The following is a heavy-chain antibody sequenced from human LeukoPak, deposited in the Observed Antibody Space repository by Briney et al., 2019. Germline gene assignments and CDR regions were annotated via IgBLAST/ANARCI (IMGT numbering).Heavy chain of an antibody. CDR2: ISAYNGNT. V-gene: IGHV1-18*04. D-gene: IGHD3-9*01. CDR3: ARDQARILTGYYPFDY. J-gene: IGHJ4*02. Sequence: ASVKVSCKASGYTFTSHGISWVRQAPGQGLECMGWISAYNGNTSYAQKLQGRVTMTTDTSTSTAYMELRSLRSDDTAVYYCARDQARILTGYYPFDYWGQGTLVTVSS. CDR1: GYTFTSHG.